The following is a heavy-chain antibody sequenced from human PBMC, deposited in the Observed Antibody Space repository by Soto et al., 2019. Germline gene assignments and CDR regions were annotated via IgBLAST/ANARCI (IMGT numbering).Heavy chain of an antibody. CDR3: ASGIIRGYYYYCGMDV. D-gene: IGHD3-3*01. CDR1: GGTFSSYA. CDR2: IIPIFGTA. Sequence: SVKVSCKASGGTFSSYAISWVRQAPGQGLEWMGGIIPIFGTANYAQKFQGRVTITADKSTSTAYMELSSLRSEDTAVYYCASGIIRGYYYYCGMDVWGQGTTVTVSS. V-gene: IGHV1-69*06. J-gene: IGHJ6*02.